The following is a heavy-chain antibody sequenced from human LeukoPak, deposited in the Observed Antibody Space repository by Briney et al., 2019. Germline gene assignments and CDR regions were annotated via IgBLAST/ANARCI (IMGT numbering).Heavy chain of an antibody. V-gene: IGHV4-61*02. CDR3: ARRGSGSYYEAAFDI. J-gene: IGHJ3*02. Sequence: SETLSLTCTVSGGSITNLNYYWTWIRQPAGKRLEWIGRIYTSGGTNYNPSLMSRVTISVDTSKNQFSLKLSSVTAADTAVYYCARRGSGSYYEAAFDIWGQGTMVTVSS. D-gene: IGHD1-26*01. CDR1: GGSITNLNYY. CDR2: IYTSGGT.